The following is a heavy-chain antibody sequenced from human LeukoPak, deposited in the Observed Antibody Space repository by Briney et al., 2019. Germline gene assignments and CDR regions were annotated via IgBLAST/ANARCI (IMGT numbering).Heavy chain of an antibody. CDR2: IYDSGSA. Sequence: SQTLSLTCTVSGGSISGGGYYWSWIRQPPGKGLEWIGYIYDSGSAYYNPSLKSRLTLSVDTSKNQFSLKLSSVTAADTAVYYCASADGYKIDHWGQGTLVTVSS. D-gene: IGHD5-24*01. CDR1: GGSISGGGYY. V-gene: IGHV4-30-4*01. J-gene: IGHJ4*02. CDR3: ASADGYKIDH.